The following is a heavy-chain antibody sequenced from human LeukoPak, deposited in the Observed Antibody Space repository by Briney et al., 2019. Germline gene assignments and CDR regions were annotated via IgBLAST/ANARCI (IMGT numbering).Heavy chain of an antibody. J-gene: IGHJ4*02. CDR1: GFTFSSYW. CDR3: ARDGDLTPAVPFDY. D-gene: IGHD6-25*01. CDR2: IKEDGSEK. Sequence: GGSLRLSCAASGFTFSSYWMSWVRQAPGKGLEWVANIKEDGSEKYYVDSVKGRFTISRDNAKNSLYLQMNSLRAEDTAVYYCARDGDLTPAVPFDYWGQGTLVTVSS. V-gene: IGHV3-7*01.